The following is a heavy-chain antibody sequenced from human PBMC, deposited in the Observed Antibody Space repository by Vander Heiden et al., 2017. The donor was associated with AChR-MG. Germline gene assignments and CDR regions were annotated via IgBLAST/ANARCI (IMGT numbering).Heavy chain of an antibody. V-gene: IGHV1-2*06. D-gene: IGHD4-17*01. CDR1: GYTFTGYY. CDR2: INPNSGGT. CDR3: ASNAYADYSPGLYYYFYMDV. J-gene: IGHJ6*03. Sequence: QVQLVQSGAEVKKPGASVKVSCKASGYTFTGYYLHWMRQAPGQGLEWMGRINPNSGGTNYAQKFQGRVTLTRDTSISTAYMELSRLRSDDTALYYCASNAYADYSPGLYYYFYMDVWGEGTTVTVSS.